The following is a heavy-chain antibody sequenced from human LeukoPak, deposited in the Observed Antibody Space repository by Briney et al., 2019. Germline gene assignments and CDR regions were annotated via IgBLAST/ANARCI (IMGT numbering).Heavy chain of an antibody. D-gene: IGHD3-10*01. V-gene: IGHV3-48*04. CDR2: ISSSSSTI. CDR1: GFTFSSYS. J-gene: IGHJ4*02. Sequence: PGGSLRLSCAASGFTFSSYSMNWVRQAPGKGLEWVSYISSSSSTIYYADSVKGRFTISRDNAKTSLYLQMNSLRAEDTAVYYCATYLYKTLDYWGQGTLVTVSS. CDR3: ATYLYKTLDY.